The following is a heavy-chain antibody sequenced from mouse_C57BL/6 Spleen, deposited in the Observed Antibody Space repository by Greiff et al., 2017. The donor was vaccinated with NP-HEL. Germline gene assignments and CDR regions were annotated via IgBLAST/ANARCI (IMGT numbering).Heavy chain of an antibody. CDR1: GYTFTSYW. V-gene: IGHV1-64*01. D-gene: IGHD1-1*01. Sequence: VKLQESGAELVKPGASVKLSCKASGYTFTSYWMHWVKQRPGQGLEWIGMIHPNSGSTNYNEKFKSKATLTVDKSSSTAYMQLSSLTSEDSAVYYCARRGFITTVGHWYFDVWGTGTTVTVSS. CDR3: ARRGFITTVGHWYFDV. J-gene: IGHJ1*03. CDR2: IHPNSGST.